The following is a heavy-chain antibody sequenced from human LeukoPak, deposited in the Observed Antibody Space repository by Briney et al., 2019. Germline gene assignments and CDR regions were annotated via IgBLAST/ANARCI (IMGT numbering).Heavy chain of an antibody. CDR1: GFAFSSRV. J-gene: IGHJ4*02. CDR2: ISFDGVRK. Sequence: GGSLRLSCSASGFAFSSRVMHWVRQTPGKGLQWVAVISFDGVRKYYEDSVKGRFTISRDNSKNTLYLQMNSLRAEDTAVYYCARGHVITTTTLDYWGQGTLVTVSS. D-gene: IGHD3-22*01. V-gene: IGHV3-30*03. CDR3: ARGHVITTTTLDY.